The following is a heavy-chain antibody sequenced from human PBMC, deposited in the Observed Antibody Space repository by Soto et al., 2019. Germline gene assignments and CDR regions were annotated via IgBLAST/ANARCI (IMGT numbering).Heavy chain of an antibody. CDR1: GDSISSGNYY. J-gene: IGHJ4*02. V-gene: IGHV4-31*03. Sequence: QVQLQESGPGLVKPSQTLSLTCTVSGDSISSGNYYWSWIRQHPGKGLEWIGYILYSGSTYYNPSLQSRVTISVDTSRNQFSLRLSSVTAADTAVYYGARGGSVDIVVVAAIAYWGQGTGVTVSS. CDR2: ILYSGST. D-gene: IGHD2-15*01. CDR3: ARGGSVDIVVVAAIAY.